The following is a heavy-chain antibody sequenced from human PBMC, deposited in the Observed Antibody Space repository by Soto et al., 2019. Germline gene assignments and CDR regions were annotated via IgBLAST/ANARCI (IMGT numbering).Heavy chain of an antibody. CDR2: ISESGTIT. J-gene: IGHJ4*02. V-gene: IGHV3-23*01. CDR1: GFTFTSYA. CDR3: AKGGRRRGSYPPLDY. Sequence: GGSLRLSCAAFGFTFTSYAMTWVRQAPGKGLEWVSAISESGTITYHADSVRGRFTISRDNSKNTVYLQMTSLRAGDTAVYFCAKGGRRRGSYPPLDYWGQGTLVT. D-gene: IGHD1-26*01.